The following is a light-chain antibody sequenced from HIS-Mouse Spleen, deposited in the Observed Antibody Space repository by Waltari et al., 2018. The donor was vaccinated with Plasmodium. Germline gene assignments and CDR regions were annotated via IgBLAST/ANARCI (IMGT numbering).Light chain of an antibody. CDR3: QQYYSYPLT. Sequence: AIRMTQSPSSFSASTGDRVTITCRASQGISSYLAWYQQKPGEDPKLLIYAASTLQSGVPSRFSGSGSGTDFTLTISCLQSEDFATYYCQQYYSYPLTFGGGTKVEIK. CDR2: AAS. V-gene: IGKV1-8*01. J-gene: IGKJ4*01. CDR1: QGISSY.